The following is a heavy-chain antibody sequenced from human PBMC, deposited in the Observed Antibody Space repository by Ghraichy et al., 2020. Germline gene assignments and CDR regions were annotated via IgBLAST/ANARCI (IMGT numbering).Heavy chain of an antibody. CDR1: GGSISSYY. V-gene: IGHV4-59*01. CDR2: IYYSGST. D-gene: IGHD5-18*01. CDR3: ARGNLKVDTAMVFYYYYMDV. Sequence: SETLSLTCTVSGGSISSYYWSWIRQPPGKGLEWIGYIYYSGSTNYNPSLKSRVTISVDTSKNQFSLKLSPVTAADTAVYYCARGNLKVDTAMVFYYYYMDVWGKGTTVTVSS. J-gene: IGHJ6*03.